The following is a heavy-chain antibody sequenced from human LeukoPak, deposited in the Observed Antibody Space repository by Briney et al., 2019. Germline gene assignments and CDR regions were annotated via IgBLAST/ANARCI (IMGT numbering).Heavy chain of an antibody. Sequence: SETLSLTCTVSGGSLSSSSYYWGWIRQPPGKGLEWIGSIYYSGSTYYNPSLKSRVTISVDTSKNQFSLKLSSVTAADTAVYYCARRSRPGYCSSTGCDAFDIWGKGQWSPSLQ. V-gene: IGHV4-39*01. CDR1: GGSLSSSSYY. CDR3: ARRSRPGYCSSTGCDAFDI. CDR2: IYYSGST. D-gene: IGHD2-2*01. J-gene: IGHJ3*02.